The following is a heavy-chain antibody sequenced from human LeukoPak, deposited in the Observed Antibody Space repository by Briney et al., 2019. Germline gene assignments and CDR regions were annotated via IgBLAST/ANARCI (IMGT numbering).Heavy chain of an antibody. J-gene: IGHJ4*02. CDR2: IIPILGTA. CDR1: GGTFSSYA. D-gene: IGHD1-26*01. V-gene: IGHV1-69*13. CDR3: ARGGVGAIASVDY. Sequence: SVKVSCKASGGTFSSYAISWVRQAPGQGLEWMGGIIPILGTANYAQKFQGRVTITADEFTSTAHMELSSLRSEDTAMYYCARGGVGAIASVDYWGQGTLVTVSS.